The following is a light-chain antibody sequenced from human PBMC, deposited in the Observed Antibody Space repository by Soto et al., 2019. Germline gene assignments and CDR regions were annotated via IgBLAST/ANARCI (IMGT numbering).Light chain of an antibody. CDR3: SSYTSSSIYVV. CDR1: SSDVGGYNY. J-gene: IGLJ2*01. CDR2: DVS. V-gene: IGLV2-14*01. Sequence: QSVLTQPASVSGSHGQSITISCTGTSSDVGGYNYVSWYQQHPGKAPKLMISDVSNRPSGVSNRFSGSKSGNTASLTISGLQAEDEADYYCSSYTSSSIYVVFGGGTKVTVL.